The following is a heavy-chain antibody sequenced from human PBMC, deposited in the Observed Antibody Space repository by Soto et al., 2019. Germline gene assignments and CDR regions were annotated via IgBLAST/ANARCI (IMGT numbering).Heavy chain of an antibody. V-gene: IGHV3-21*05. CDR2: ISSSSKYT. D-gene: IGHD6-13*01. CDR1: GFTFSSYG. CDR3: ARDAGPL. J-gene: IGHJ4*02. Sequence: GGSLRLSCAASGFTFSSYGMHWVRQAPGKGLEWVSYISSSSKYTNYADSVKGRFTISRDNAKNSLYLQMNRLRAEDTAVYYCARDAGPLWGQGTLVTVSS.